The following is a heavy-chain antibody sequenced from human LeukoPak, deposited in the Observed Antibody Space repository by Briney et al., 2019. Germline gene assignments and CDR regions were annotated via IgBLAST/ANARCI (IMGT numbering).Heavy chain of an antibody. Sequence: SQTLSLTCSVSGASVSSGNYFWTWIRQPTGKGLESIGRLSTRGNTNYNPSLESRVTISGDTSKDQFSLQLRSVTAADTAVYYCTRALCINGVCEWFDPWGQGTLVTVSS. CDR1: GASVSSGNYF. CDR3: TRALCINGVCEWFDP. V-gene: IGHV4-61*02. D-gene: IGHD2-8*01. CDR2: LSTRGNT. J-gene: IGHJ5*02.